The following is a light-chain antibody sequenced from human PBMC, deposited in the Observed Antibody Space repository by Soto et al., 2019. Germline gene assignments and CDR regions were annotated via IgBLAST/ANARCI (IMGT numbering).Light chain of an antibody. V-gene: IGKV3-20*01. Sequence: EIVLMQSPGTLSLSPGERATLSCRASQSVSSSYLAWYQQNPGQAPRLLIYGASSRATGIPDRFSGSGSGTDFTLTISRLEPEDFAVYYCQQYGGSPLTFGGGTKVDIK. CDR2: GAS. CDR3: QQYGGSPLT. CDR1: QSVSSSY. J-gene: IGKJ4*01.